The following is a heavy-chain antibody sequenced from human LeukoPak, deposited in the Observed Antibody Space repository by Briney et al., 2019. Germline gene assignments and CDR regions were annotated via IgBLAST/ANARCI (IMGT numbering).Heavy chain of an antibody. CDR3: ARSVSWGLLVRDDAFDI. D-gene: IGHD2-21*01. CDR2: IHYSGST. CDR1: GGSISSYH. V-gene: IGHV4-59*08. Sequence: PSETLSLTCTVSGGSISSYHWIWIRQPPGKGLEWIGYIHYSGSTNYNPSLKSRVTTSVGTSKKQFFLKLRSVTAADTAVYYCARSVSWGLLVRDDAFDIWGQGTMVTVSS. J-gene: IGHJ3*02.